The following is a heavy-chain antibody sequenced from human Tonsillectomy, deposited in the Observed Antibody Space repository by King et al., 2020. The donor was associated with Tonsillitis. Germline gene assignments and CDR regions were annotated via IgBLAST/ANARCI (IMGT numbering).Heavy chain of an antibody. CDR3: ARHATYSGSGAIDP. CDR2: IYYSGST. D-gene: IGHD1-26*01. CDR1: GDSISSSSYY. Sequence: LQLQESGPGLVKPSETLSLTCTVSGDSISSSSYYWAWIRQPPGKGLEWIGSIYYSGSTYYNPSLKSRVPISGAPSKKQFSLKLSSVTAADTAVYYCARHATYSGSGAIDPWGQGNRVTVSS. V-gene: IGHV4-39*01. J-gene: IGHJ5*02.